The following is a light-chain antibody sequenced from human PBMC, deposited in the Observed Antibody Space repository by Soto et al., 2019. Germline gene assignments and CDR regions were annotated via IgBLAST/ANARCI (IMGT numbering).Light chain of an antibody. CDR3: QNYNEYSRT. J-gene: IGKJ1*01. CDR1: QTISGW. Sequence: DIQMTQSPSTLSASVGDRVTITCRASQTISGWLAWYQQKPGKAPKLLIFNASTLKSGVPSRFSGSGFGTEFTLTISSLQPDDSAIYYCQNYNEYSRTFGQGTKVEI. CDR2: NAS. V-gene: IGKV1-5*01.